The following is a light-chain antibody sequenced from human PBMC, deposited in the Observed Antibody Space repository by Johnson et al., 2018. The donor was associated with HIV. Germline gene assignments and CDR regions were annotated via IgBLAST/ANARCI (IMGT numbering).Light chain of an antibody. CDR1: SSNIGNNY. V-gene: IGLV1-51*02. CDR2: ESN. CDR3: GTWDSSLSAHYV. Sequence: QSVLTQPPSVSAAPGQKVTISCSGSSSNIGNNYVSWYQHLPGTAPKLLIYESNRRPSGIPDRFSASKSGTSATLDITGLQTGDDADYYCGTWDSSLSAHYVFGTGIKITVV. J-gene: IGLJ1*01.